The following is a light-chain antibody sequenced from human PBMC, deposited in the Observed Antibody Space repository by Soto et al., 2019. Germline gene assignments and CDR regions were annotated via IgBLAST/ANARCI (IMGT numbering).Light chain of an antibody. J-gene: IGKJ1*01. CDR3: QQRSNWLWT. CDR1: QSVSSSY. V-gene: IGKV3D-20*02. Sequence: ETVLTQSPGTLSLSPGERATRSCRASQSVSSSYLAWYQQKPGQAPRLLIYDASNRATGIPARFSGSGSGTDFTLTISTLQPEEFAVYYCQQRSNWLWTFGQGTKV. CDR2: DAS.